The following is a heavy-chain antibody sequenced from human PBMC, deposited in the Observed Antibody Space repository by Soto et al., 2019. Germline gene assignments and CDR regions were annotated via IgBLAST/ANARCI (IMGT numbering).Heavy chain of an antibody. D-gene: IGHD1-26*01. V-gene: IGHV3-53*01. Sequence: GGSLRLSCAISGFSVSSNYLSWVRQAPGKGLEWVSVHYSGGSTYYADSVQGRFTISRDKSNNTLYLQMRRVRAEDTAVYFCVRHRHPRGTVGATSPLDPWGQGTQVTVYS. CDR3: VRHRHPRGTVGATSPLDP. CDR1: GFSVSSNY. J-gene: IGHJ5*02. CDR2: HYSGGST.